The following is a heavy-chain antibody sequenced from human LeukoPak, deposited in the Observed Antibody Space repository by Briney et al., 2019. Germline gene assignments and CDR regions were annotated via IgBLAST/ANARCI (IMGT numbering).Heavy chain of an antibody. Sequence: GSLRLSCAASGFTFSDYYMSWIRQAPGKGLEWVSYISSSGSTIYYADSVKGRFTISRDNAKNSLYLQMNSLRAEDTAVYYCAKKESFYGSGSLNFDYWGQGTLVTVSS. V-gene: IGHV3-11*04. CDR3: AKKESFYGSGSLNFDY. J-gene: IGHJ4*02. D-gene: IGHD3-10*01. CDR2: ISSSGSTI. CDR1: GFTFSDYY.